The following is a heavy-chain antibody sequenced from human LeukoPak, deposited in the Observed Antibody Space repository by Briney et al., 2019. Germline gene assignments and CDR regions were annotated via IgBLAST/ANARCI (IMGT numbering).Heavy chain of an antibody. J-gene: IGHJ6*02. CDR1: GYTFTSYY. V-gene: IGHV1-46*01. Sequence: GASVKVSCKASGYTFTSYYMHWVRQAPGQGLEWMGIINPSGGSTSYAQKFQGRVTMTRDTSTSTVYMELSSLRSEDTAVYYCARDGSYGNYYYGMDVWGQGTTVTVSS. D-gene: IGHD5-18*01. CDR2: INPSGGST. CDR3: ARDGSYGNYYYGMDV.